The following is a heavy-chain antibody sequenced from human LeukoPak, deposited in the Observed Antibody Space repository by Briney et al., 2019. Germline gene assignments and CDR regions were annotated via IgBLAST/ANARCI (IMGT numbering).Heavy chain of an antibody. CDR3: ARLNYGRRDYYYYYYMDV. Sequence: KPSETLSLTCTVSGGSISSYDWSWIRQPPGKGLGWIAYIYSSGSTNYNPSLKSRVTRSVDTSKNQFSLKLGSVTAADSAVYYCARLNYGRRDYYYYYYMDVWGKGTTVTVSS. CDR1: GGSISSYD. D-gene: IGHD3-10*01. V-gene: IGHV4-4*09. CDR2: IYSSGST. J-gene: IGHJ6*03.